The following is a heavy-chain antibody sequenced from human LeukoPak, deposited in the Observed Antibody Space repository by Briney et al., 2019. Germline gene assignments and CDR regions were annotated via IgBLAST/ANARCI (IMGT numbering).Heavy chain of an antibody. J-gene: IGHJ3*02. Sequence: SETLSLTCTVSGGSISSHYWSWIRQPPGKGLEWIGYIYYSGSTNYNPSLKSRVTISVDTSKNQFSLKLSSVTAADTAVYYCARVRLDAFNIGGKGTMATVSS. V-gene: IGHV4-59*11. CDR3: ARVRLDAFNI. CDR1: GGSISSHY. CDR2: IYYSGST.